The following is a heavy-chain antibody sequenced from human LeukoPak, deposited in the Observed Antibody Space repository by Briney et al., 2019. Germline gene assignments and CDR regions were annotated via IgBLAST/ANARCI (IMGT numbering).Heavy chain of an antibody. CDR1: GFTFSSYW. V-gene: IGHV3-7*03. CDR2: IKQDGSEK. Sequence: PGGSLRLSCAASGFTFSSYWMSRVRQAPGKGLEWVANIKQDGSEKYYVDSVKGRFTISRDNAKNSLYLQMNSLRAEDTAVYYCARDSAGFGELLGSAFDIWGQGTMVTVSS. CDR3: ARDSAGFGELLGSAFDI. D-gene: IGHD3-10*01. J-gene: IGHJ3*02.